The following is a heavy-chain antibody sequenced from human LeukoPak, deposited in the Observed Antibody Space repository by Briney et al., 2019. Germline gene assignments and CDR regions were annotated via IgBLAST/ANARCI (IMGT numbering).Heavy chain of an antibody. V-gene: IGHV3-30*02. CDR2: IRYDGSNK. CDR3: AKDYSKTSYYGPGTYYRPNWFDP. J-gene: IGHJ5*02. Sequence: PGGSLRLSCAVSGFTFSSYGMHWVRQAPGKGLEWVAFIRYDGSNKYYADSVKGRFTISRDNSKNTLYLQMNSLRDEDTAVYYCAKDYSKTSYYGPGTYYRPNWFDPWGQGTLVTVSS. D-gene: IGHD3-10*01. CDR1: GFTFSSYG.